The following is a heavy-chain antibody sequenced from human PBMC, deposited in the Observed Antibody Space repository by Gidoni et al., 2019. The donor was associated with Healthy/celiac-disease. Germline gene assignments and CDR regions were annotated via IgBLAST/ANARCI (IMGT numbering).Heavy chain of an antibody. Sequence: ISSGGYSWSWIRQPPGKGLEWIGYMYHSGSTYYNPSLKSRVTISVDRSKNQFSLKLSSVTAADTAVYYCARGNGDSPWYFDYWGQGTLVTVSS. J-gene: IGHJ4*02. CDR3: ARGNGDSPWYFDY. V-gene: IGHV4-30-2*01. D-gene: IGHD4-17*01. CDR2: MYHSGST. CDR1: ISSGGYS.